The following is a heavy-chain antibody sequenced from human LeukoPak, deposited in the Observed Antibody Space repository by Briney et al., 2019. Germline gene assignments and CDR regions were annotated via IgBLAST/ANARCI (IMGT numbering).Heavy chain of an antibody. Sequence: GGSLRHSCAASGFTFSSYAMTWVRQAAGKGLEWVSAISGNGGGTYYADSVKGRFTISRDNSKNTLSLQMSSLRAEDTAVYYCARTKGGSGSYDDYWGQGTLVLVPS. CDR2: ISGNGGGT. V-gene: IGHV3-23*01. D-gene: IGHD3-10*01. J-gene: IGHJ4*02. CDR1: GFTFSSYA. CDR3: ARTKGGSGSYDDY.